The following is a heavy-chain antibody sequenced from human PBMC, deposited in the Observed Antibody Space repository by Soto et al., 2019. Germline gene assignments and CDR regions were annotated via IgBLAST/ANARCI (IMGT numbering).Heavy chain of an antibody. D-gene: IGHD5-18*01. CDR3: AAGAGIHRYS. Sequence: SETLSLTCAVSGGSISSGGYSWSWIRQPPGKGLEWIGYIYHSGSTYYNPSLKSRVTISVDRSKNQFSLKLSSVTAADTAVYYGAAGAGIHRYSWGQGTLVTVSS. CDR2: IYHSGST. V-gene: IGHV4-30-2*01. CDR1: GGSISSGGYS. J-gene: IGHJ4*02.